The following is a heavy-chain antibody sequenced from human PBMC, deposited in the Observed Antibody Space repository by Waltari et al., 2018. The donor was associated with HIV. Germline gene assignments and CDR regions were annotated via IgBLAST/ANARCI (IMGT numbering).Heavy chain of an antibody. J-gene: IGHJ4*01. CDR2: IIPIFNTR. Sequence: VQLVQSGAEVKKPGSSVKVSCKASGGTFNNYAFIWVRQAPGQGLEWMGGIIPIFNTRNYAQKFQGRVTITADESTSTAYMELSSLRSEDTAVYYCARGVYYDILTGPIMGYFDY. V-gene: IGHV1-69*01. CDR3: ARGVYYDILTGPIMGYFDY. CDR1: GGTFNNYA. D-gene: IGHD3-9*01.